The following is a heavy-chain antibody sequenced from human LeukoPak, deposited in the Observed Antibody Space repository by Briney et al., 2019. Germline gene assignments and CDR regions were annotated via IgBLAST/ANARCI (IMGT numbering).Heavy chain of an antibody. V-gene: IGHV4-59*01. CDR2: RQSNGYT. D-gene: IGHD4-17*01. Sequence: SETLSLTCDFSGDSLGGYYRSWLRQPPGKGLEWIAYRQSNGYTEYYPSLMSRVTISLDTSKRQLSLKLTSVTAADTAVYYCARGVYGAYFDFWGQGTLVTVSS. J-gene: IGHJ4*02. CDR1: GDSLGGYY. CDR3: ARGVYGAYFDF.